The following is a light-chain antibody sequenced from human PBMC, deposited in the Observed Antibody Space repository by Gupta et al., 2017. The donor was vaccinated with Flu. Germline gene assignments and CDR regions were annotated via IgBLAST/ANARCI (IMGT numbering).Light chain of an antibody. CDR1: TSNIGAGYD. J-gene: IGLJ2*01. CDR2: DTT. V-gene: IGLV1-40*01. CDR3: QAYDSNLSGQS. Sequence: QSVLMQPPSVSGAPGQRATIVCTGSTSNIGAGYDGHWYQQFPGAAPKVLIFDTTRRPSGVPERFSASKSGPSASLASLGLQAEDEADYDCQAYDSNLSGQSFGAGTK.